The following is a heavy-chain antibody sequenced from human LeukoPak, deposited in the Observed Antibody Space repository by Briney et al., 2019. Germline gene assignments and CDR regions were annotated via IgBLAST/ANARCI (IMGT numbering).Heavy chain of an antibody. CDR3: ARHDSLVGGSGWYDY. V-gene: IGHV4-34*01. D-gene: IGHD6-19*01. CDR1: GGSFSGYY. CDR2: INHSGST. Sequence: PSETLSLTCAVYGGSFSGYYWSWIRQPPGKGLEWIGEINHSGSTNYNPSLKSRVTISVDTSKNQFSLKLSSVTAADTAVYYCARHDSLVGGSGWYDYWGQGTLVTVSS. J-gene: IGHJ4*02.